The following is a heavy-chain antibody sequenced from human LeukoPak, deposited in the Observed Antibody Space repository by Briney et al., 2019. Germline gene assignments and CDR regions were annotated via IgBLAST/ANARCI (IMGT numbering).Heavy chain of an antibody. CDR2: IYPGDSDT. CDR3: ARVRPHDAFDI. D-gene: IGHD6-6*01. CDR1: GYIFSIYW. J-gene: IGHJ3*02. Sequence: GASLKISCKGSGYIFSIYWIGWVRPLPGKGLEWMGIIYPGDSDTRYSPSFQGQVTISADKSISPAYLQWSSLKASDTAMYYCARVRPHDAFDIWGQGTMVTVSS. V-gene: IGHV5-51*01.